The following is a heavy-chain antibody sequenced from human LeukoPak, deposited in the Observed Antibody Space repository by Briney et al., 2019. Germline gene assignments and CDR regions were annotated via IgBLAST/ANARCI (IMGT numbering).Heavy chain of an antibody. V-gene: IGHV3-23*01. J-gene: IGHJ4*02. CDR3: AKDGGYNYGSFDY. CDR1: GFTFSSYA. CDR2: ISGTGDST. Sequence: PGGSLRLSCAASGFTFSSYAMSWVRQAPGRGLEWVSFISGTGDSTYYADSVKGRFTISRDISKNTLYLQMNSLRAEDTALYYCAKDGGYNYGSFDYWGQGTLVTVCS. D-gene: IGHD5-18*01.